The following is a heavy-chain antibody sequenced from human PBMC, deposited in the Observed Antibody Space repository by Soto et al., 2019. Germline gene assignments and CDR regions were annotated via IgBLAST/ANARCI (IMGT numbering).Heavy chain of an antibody. V-gene: IGHV3-30*01. D-gene: IGHD1-26*01. J-gene: IGHJ4*02. CDR1: GFIIPCCA. CDR3: ARDVRVGEPDYFDD. Sequence: QVRLVESGGGVVQPGRSLRLSCAASGFIIPCCAIHWIRQSPGKGLEWVAVIGADGTHKYYGDSVQGRFTISRDTSQNMVFLQMDSLTAGDTALYYCARDVRVGEPDYFDDWGQGTLVSVSS. CDR2: IGADGTHK.